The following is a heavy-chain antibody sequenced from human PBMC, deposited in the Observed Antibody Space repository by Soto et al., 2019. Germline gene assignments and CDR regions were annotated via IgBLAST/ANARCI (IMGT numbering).Heavy chain of an antibody. Sequence: PSETLSLTCTVSGGSISSHYWSWIRQPPGKGLEWIGYIYYSGSTNYNPSLKSRVTISVDTSKSQFSLKLSSVTAADTAVYYCARGGTIYGVLTYWGQGTLVTVS. CDR2: IYYSGST. CDR3: ARGGTIYGVLTY. CDR1: GGSISSHY. D-gene: IGHD3-3*01. J-gene: IGHJ4*02. V-gene: IGHV4-59*08.